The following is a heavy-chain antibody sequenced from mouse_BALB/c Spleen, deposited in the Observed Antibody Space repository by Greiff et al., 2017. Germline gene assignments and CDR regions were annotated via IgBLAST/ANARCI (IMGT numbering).Heavy chain of an antibody. CDR1: GDSITSCY. J-gene: IGHJ4*01. CDR2: ISYSGST. V-gene: IGHV3-8*02. Sequence: EVQLQESGPSLVKPSQTLSLTCSVTGDSITSCYWNWIRKFPGNKLEYMGYISYSGSTYYNPSLKSRISITRDTSKNQYYLQLNSVTTEDTATYYCARVSYYYGSRDYAMDYWGQGTSVTVSS. D-gene: IGHD1-1*01. CDR3: ARVSYYYGSRDYAMDY.